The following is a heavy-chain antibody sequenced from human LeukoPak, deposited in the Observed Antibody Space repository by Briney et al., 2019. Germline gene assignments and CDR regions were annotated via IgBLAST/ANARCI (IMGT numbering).Heavy chain of an antibody. CDR3: VREGVVAMNTHNSLDP. D-gene: IGHD5-12*01. Sequence: GASVKVSCKASGYTFTNYAMHWVRQAPGQRLEWMGRITAGNGKTEYSEKFQGRVTITRDTSASTVYMELSSLRSEDTAIYYCVREGVVAMNTHNSLDPWGQGTLVTVSS. V-gene: IGHV1-3*01. J-gene: IGHJ5*02. CDR1: GYTFTNYA. CDR2: ITAGNGKT.